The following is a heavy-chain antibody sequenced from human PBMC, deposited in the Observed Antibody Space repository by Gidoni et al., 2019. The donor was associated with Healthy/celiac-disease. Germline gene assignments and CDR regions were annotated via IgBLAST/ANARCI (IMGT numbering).Heavy chain of an antibody. V-gene: IGHV4-39*01. D-gene: IGHD5-18*01. CDR3: ARIRLEYSYGSWRVGAYYFDY. Sequence: QLQLQESGPGLVKPSETLSLTCTVSGGSISSSSYYWGWIRQPPGKGLEWIGSIYYSGSTYYNPSLKSRVTISVDTSKNQFSLKLSSVTAADTAVYYCARIRLEYSYGSWRVGAYYFDYWGQGTLVTVSS. CDR2: IYYSGST. CDR1: GGSISSSSYY. J-gene: IGHJ4*02.